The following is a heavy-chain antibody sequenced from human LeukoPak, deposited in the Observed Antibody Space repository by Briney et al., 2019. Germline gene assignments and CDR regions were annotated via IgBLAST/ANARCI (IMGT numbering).Heavy chain of an antibody. CDR3: ARGLLTVTTCFDY. CDR2: IIPILGIA. J-gene: IGHJ4*02. V-gene: IGHV1-69*02. Sequence: ASVKVSCKASGGTFSSHTISWVRQAPGQGLEWMGRIIPILGIANYAQKFQGRVTVTADKSTSTAYMELSSLRSEDTAVYYCARGLLTVTTCFDYWGQGTLVTVSS. D-gene: IGHD4-17*01. CDR1: GGTFSSHT.